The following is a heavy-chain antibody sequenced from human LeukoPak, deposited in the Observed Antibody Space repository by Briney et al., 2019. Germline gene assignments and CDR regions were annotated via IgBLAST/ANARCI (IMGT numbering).Heavy chain of an antibody. D-gene: IGHD5-18*01. J-gene: IGHJ4*02. CDR3: AKGLTGGYRYGYGIDY. CDR1: GFTFSSYG. V-gene: IGHV3-30*02. Sequence: GGSLRLSRAASGFTFSSYGMHWVRQAPGKGLEWGAFIRYDGSNKYYADSVKGRFTISRDNSKNTLYLQMNSLRAEDTAVYYCAKGLTGGYRYGYGIDYWGQGTLVTVSS. CDR2: IRYDGSNK.